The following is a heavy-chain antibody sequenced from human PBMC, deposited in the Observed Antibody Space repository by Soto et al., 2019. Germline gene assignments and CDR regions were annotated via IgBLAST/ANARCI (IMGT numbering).Heavy chain of an antibody. D-gene: IGHD6-6*01. V-gene: IGHV1-2*02. CDR2: INPNTGGT. CDR1: GYTFNDNY. J-gene: IGHJ4*02. CDR3: ARDFSSSADGFDY. Sequence: ASVKVSCKDSGYTFNDNYIHWLRQAPGHGLEWMGWINPNTGGTNYAQKFQGRVTMTRDTSITTAYMELSRLRSDDTAVYYGARDFSSSADGFDYWGQGTLVPVSS.